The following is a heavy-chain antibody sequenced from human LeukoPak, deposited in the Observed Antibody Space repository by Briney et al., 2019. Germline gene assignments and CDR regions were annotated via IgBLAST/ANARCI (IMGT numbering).Heavy chain of an antibody. J-gene: IGHJ4*02. CDR3: AREGYSGHDFIY. CDR1: GGSISSYY. V-gene: IGHV4-59*01. Sequence: SETLSLTCTVSGGSISSYYWNWIRQPPGKGLEWIGYIYYSGTTNYNPSLKSRVSMSVDTSKNQFSLRLRSVTAADTAVYYCAREGYSGHDFIYWGQGTLVTVSS. CDR2: IYYSGTT. D-gene: IGHD5-12*01.